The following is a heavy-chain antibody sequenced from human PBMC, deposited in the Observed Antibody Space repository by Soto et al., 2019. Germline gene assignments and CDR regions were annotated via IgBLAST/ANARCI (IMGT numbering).Heavy chain of an antibody. CDR3: AGDHDYGGLFDY. V-gene: IGHV4-61*01. D-gene: IGHD4-17*01. Sequence: SETLSLTCSVSGGSVSSGSYYWSWIRQPPGKGLEWIGHIYYSGSTIYNPSFKSRVTISVDTSKNQFSLKVSFVTAADTAVYYCAGDHDYGGLFDYWGQGTLVTVSS. J-gene: IGHJ4*02. CDR2: IYYSGST. CDR1: GGSVSSGSYY.